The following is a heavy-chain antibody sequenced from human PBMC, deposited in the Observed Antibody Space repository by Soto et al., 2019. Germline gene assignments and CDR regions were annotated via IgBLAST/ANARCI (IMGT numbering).Heavy chain of an antibody. CDR3: ATDPFYRSANLAY. J-gene: IGHJ4*02. D-gene: IGHD3-10*01. CDR1: GFTFSIYW. V-gene: IGHV3-7*03. CDR2: IKEDGSEK. Sequence: GGSLRLSCAVSGFTFSIYWMSWVRQAPGKGLEWVANIKEDGSEKHYVDSVKGRFTISRDNAKNSLYLQMNSLRAEDTAVYYCATDPFYRSANLAYCGQGTRVTV.